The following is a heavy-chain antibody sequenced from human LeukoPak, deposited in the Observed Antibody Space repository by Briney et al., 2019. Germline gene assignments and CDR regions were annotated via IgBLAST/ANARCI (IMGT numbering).Heavy chain of an antibody. V-gene: IGHV3-30*02. CDR3: PQGLLS. CDR2: ISYDGSKK. CDR1: GFIFSISD. Sequence: GGALRVSCAASGFIFSISDMHWVCQAPGKGLQCVAFISYDGSKKHCADSVQGRYTISRDNSKNTLSMQINTLRPDDTDVFYCPQGLLSWGQGTLLTVAA. J-gene: IGHJ5*02.